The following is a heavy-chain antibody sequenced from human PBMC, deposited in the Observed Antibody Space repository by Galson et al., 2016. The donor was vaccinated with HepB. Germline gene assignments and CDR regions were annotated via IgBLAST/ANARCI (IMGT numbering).Heavy chain of an antibody. CDR1: GGTFSNFA. D-gene: IGHD1-26*01. CDR3: ARDRRVGPTPTSLNS. Sequence: SVKVSCKASGGTFSNFAISWLRQAPGQGLEWMGGIIPLFGTATYAQKFQGRVTITADESTSTAYMELSSLTAEDTAVYYCARDRRVGPTPTSLNSWGQGTLVTVSS. V-gene: IGHV1-69*13. CDR2: IIPLFGTA. J-gene: IGHJ4*02.